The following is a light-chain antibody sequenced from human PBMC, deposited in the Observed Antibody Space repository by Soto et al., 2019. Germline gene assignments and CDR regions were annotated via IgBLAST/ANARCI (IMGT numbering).Light chain of an antibody. CDR1: SSDVGGYNY. V-gene: IGLV2-14*01. CDR2: DVS. CDR3: SSYTSSSTLLYV. Sequence: QSALTQPACVSGSPGQSITISCTGTSSDVGGYNYVSWYQQHPGKAPKIMIYDVSNRPSGVSNRFSGSKSGNTASLTISGLQAEDEADYYCSSYTSSSTLLYVFGTGTKLTVL. J-gene: IGLJ1*01.